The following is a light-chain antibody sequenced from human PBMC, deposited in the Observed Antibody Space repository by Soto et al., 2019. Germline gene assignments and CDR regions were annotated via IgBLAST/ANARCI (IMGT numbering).Light chain of an antibody. CDR1: SGHSSYI. J-gene: IGLJ3*02. V-gene: IGLV4-60*03. CDR3: ETWGSNTRV. CDR2: VEGSGSY. Sequence: QPVLTQSSSASASLGSSVRLTCTLSSGHSSYIIAWHQQQPGKAPRYLMKVEGSGSYNKGSAVPDRFSGSSSGADRHLIISNLQSEDEADYYCETWGSNTRVFGGGTQLTVL.